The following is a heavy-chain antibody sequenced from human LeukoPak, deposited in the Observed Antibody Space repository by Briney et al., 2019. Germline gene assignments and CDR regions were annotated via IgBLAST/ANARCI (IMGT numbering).Heavy chain of an antibody. V-gene: IGHV4-39*01. J-gene: IGHJ1*01. CDR2: IYYRGST. D-gene: IGHD3-22*01. Sequence: LETPSPPCTHSGDSLSSSSYYLGWVRPPPREGLAGIGDIYYRGSTYYNPSLKSRVSISIDTSNNQFSLTLNSVTAADTALYFCARRRYYDSTGYLDWGQGTLVTVSS. CDR1: GDSLSSSSYY. CDR3: ARRRYYDSTGYLD.